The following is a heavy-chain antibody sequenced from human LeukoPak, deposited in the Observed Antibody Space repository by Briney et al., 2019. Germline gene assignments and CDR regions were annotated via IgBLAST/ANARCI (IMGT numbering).Heavy chain of an antibody. Sequence: PSETLSLTCAVYGGSFSGYYWSWIRQPPGKGLEWIGEINHSGSTNYNPSLKSRVTISVDTSKNQFSLNLNSVTAADTAVYYCARARGYMVRGVPRWFDPWGQRTLVTVSS. V-gene: IGHV4-34*01. CDR1: GGSFSGYY. CDR3: ARARGYMVRGVPRWFDP. J-gene: IGHJ5*02. D-gene: IGHD3-10*01. CDR2: INHSGST.